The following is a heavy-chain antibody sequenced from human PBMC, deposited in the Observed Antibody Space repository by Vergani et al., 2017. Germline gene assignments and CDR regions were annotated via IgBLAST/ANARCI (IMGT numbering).Heavy chain of an antibody. V-gene: IGHV4-39*01. D-gene: IGHD6-19*01. CDR3: ARHSXVEWLVKLGWIDP. J-gene: IGHJ5*02. CDR2: IYYSGST. Sequence: QLQLQESGPGLVKPSATLALTCSVSGASTRSSNYYWGWIRQPPGKGLEWIASIYYSGSTYYNPSLKSRVTISVDTSKNQFSLKLSSVTAADTAVYFCARHSXVEWLVKLGWIDPWGQGILVTVSS. CDR1: GASTRSSNYY.